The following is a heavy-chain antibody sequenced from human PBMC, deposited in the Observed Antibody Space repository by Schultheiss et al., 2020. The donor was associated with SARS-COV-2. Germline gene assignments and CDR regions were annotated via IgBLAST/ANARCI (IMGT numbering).Heavy chain of an antibody. J-gene: IGHJ4*02. CDR2: IYYSGST. V-gene: IGHV4-59*12. CDR3: ASPNSSGYYALDY. CDR1: GGSISSYY. Sequence: GSLRLSCTVSGGSISSYYWSWIRQPAGKGLEWIGYIYYSGSTNYNPSLKSRVTISVDTSKNQFSLKLSSVTAADTAVYYCASPNSSGYYALDYWGQGTLVTVSS. D-gene: IGHD3-22*01.